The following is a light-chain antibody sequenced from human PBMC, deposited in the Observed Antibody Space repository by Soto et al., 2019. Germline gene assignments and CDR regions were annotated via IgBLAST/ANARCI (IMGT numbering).Light chain of an antibody. CDR3: QQYNNYLGT. CDR2: RAS. CDR1: QSINNW. Sequence: DIQMTQSPSTLSASVGDRVTITCRASQSINNWLAWYQQKPGKAPKRLIYRASSVESGVPSRFSGSGYGTEFTLTIDSLQPDDSATYYCQQYNNYLGTFGQVTKVEIK. J-gene: IGKJ1*01. V-gene: IGKV1-5*03.